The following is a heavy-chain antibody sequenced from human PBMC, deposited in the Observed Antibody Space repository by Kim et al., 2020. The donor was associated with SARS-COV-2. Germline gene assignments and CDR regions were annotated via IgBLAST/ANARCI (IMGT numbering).Heavy chain of an antibody. D-gene: IGHD6-19*01. J-gene: IGHJ4*02. CDR3: AKAPSSSGWPLGLGY. CDR1: GFTFSSYA. CDR2: ISGSGGST. V-gene: IGHV3-23*01. Sequence: GGSLRLSCAASGFTFSSYAMSWVRQAPGKGLEWVSAISGSGGSTYYADSVKGRFTISRDNSKNTLYLQMNSLRAEDTAVYYCAKAPSSSGWPLGLGYWGQGTLVTVSS.